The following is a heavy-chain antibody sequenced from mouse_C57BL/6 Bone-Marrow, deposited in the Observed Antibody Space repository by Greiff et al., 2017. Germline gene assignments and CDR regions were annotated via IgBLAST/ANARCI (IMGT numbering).Heavy chain of an antibody. Sequence: EVNVVESGGGLVKPGGSLKLSCAASGFTFSDYGMHWVRQAPEKGLEWVAYISSGSSTIYYADTVKGRFTISRDNAKNTLFLQMTSLRSEDTAMYYCAREQYYGSSSDYWGQGTTLTVSS. CDR1: GFTFSDYG. CDR3: AREQYYGSSSDY. J-gene: IGHJ2*01. CDR2: ISSGSSTI. V-gene: IGHV5-17*01. D-gene: IGHD1-1*01.